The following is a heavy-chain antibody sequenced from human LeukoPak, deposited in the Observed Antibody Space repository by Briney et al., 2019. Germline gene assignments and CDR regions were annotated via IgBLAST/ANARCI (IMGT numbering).Heavy chain of an antibody. J-gene: IGHJ1*01. Sequence: ASVKVSCKASGYTFTSNHIHWVRQAPGQGLEWMGIINPSDDTTTYAQKFRGRVTMTRDTSTSAVYMDLSSLRSEDTAVYYCARDGGSYGDCPHWGQGTLVTVSS. CDR1: GYTFTSNH. CDR3: ARDGGSYGDCPH. V-gene: IGHV1-46*01. D-gene: IGHD4-17*01. CDR2: INPSDDTT.